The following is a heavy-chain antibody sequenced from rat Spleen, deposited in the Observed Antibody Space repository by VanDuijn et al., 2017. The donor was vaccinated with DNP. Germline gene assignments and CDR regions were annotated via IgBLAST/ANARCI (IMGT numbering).Heavy chain of an antibody. D-gene: IGHD1-9*01. CDR1: GFTFSNYG. V-gene: IGHV5-19*01. J-gene: IGHJ2*01. CDR2: INSSAGST. Sequence: EVQLVESGGGVVQPGRSLKLSCAASGFTFSNYGMTWIRQAPRKGLDWITSINSSAGSTYYPDSVKGRFTISRDNAQNTLYLQMNSLGSEDTAIYYCAKHSTGTSFDYWGQGVMVTVSS. CDR3: AKHSTGTSFDY.